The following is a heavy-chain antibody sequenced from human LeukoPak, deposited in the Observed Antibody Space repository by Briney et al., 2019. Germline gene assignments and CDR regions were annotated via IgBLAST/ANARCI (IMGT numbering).Heavy chain of an antibody. V-gene: IGHV5-51*01. J-gene: IGHJ4*02. D-gene: IGHD3-22*01. CDR3: ALSYYYDSSGYYSPFDY. Sequence: GESLKISCKGSGYSFTSYWIGRVRQMPGKGLEWMGIIYPGDSDTRYSPSFQGQVTISADKSISTAYLQWSSLKASDTAMYYCALSYYYDSSGYYSPFDYWGQGTLVTVSS. CDR1: GYSFTSYW. CDR2: IYPGDSDT.